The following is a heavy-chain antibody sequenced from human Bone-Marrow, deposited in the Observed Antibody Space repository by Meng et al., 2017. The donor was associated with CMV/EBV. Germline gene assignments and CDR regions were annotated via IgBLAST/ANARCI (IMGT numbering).Heavy chain of an antibody. V-gene: IGHV1-69*05. J-gene: IGHJ4*02. CDR3: ARGPSGNWNPYFDY. D-gene: IGHD1-1*01. Sequence: SVKVSCKASGGTFSSYAISWVRQAPGQGLEWMGWINPNSGGTNYAQKFQGRVTITTDESTSTAYMELSSLRSEDTAVYYCARGPSGNWNPYFDYWGQGTLVTVSS. CDR2: INPNSGGT. CDR1: GGTFSSYA.